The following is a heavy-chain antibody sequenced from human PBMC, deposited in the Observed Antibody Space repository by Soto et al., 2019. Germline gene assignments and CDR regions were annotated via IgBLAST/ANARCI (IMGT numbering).Heavy chain of an antibody. D-gene: IGHD5-12*01. CDR1: RFTFSNYA. CDR2: VTTRGASP. Sequence: EVQLVESGGTLVQPGGSLRVSCVPSRFTFSNYAMRWVRQSQGKGLEWVSTVTTRGASPYYADSVKGRFAISRDESMNTLYLHMNSLRADDTAVYYCATSSGYRGFHDGPDSKWFDYWRQGTLVTVSS. CDR3: ATSSGYRGFHDGPDSKWFDY. V-gene: IGHV3-23*04. J-gene: IGHJ4*02.